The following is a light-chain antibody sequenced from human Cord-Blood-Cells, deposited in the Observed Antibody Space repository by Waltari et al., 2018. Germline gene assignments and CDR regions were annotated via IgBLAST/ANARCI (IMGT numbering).Light chain of an antibody. V-gene: IGKV3-11*01. Sequence: ELVSTQSPDPMSLSPGERDTPSCRASQRVSSYLAWYQQKPGQAPRLLIYDASNRATGIPARFSGSGSGTDFTLTISSLEPEDFAVYYCQQRSNWPLTFGGGTKVEIK. CDR3: QQRSNWPLT. J-gene: IGKJ4*01. CDR1: QRVSSY. CDR2: DAS.